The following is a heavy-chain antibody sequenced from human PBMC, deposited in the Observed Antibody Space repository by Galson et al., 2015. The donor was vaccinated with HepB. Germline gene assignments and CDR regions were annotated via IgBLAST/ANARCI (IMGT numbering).Heavy chain of an antibody. CDR3: AKDSQVTMVRGVIISPIDY. CDR2: ISWDGGST. V-gene: IGHV3-43*01. J-gene: IGHJ4*02. CDR1: GFTFDDYT. Sequence: SLRLSCAASGFTFDDYTMHWVRQAPGKGLEWVSLISWDGGSTYYADSVKGRFTISRDNSKNSLYLQMNSLRTEDTALYYCAKDSQVTMVRGVIISPIDYWGQGTLVTVSS. D-gene: IGHD3-10*01.